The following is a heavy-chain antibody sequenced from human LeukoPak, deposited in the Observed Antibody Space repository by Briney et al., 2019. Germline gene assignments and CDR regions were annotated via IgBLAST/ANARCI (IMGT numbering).Heavy chain of an antibody. CDR2: IYPGDSNS. J-gene: IGHJ3*02. CDR1: GYSFTSYW. CDR3: ASHLSTPHDAFDI. Sequence: GESLQISCKGFGYSFTSYWIGWVRQLPGKGLEWMGIIYPGDSNSKYSPSFEGQVTISADKSISTAYLQWSSLKASDTAMYYCASHLSTPHDAFDIWGQGTMVTVSS. V-gene: IGHV5-51*01.